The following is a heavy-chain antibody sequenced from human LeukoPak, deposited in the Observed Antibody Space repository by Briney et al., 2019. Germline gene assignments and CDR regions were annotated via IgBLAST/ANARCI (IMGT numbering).Heavy chain of an antibody. CDR3: AKDIGPGPGDAFDI. CDR2: ISWSSGSI. J-gene: IGHJ3*02. Sequence: GGSLRLSCAASGFTFDDYAMHWVRQAPGKGLEWVSGISWSSGSIGYADSVKGRFTISRDNAKNSLYLQMNSLRAEDMALYYCAKDIGPGPGDAFDIWGQGTMVTVSS. V-gene: IGHV3-9*03. CDR1: GFTFDDYA.